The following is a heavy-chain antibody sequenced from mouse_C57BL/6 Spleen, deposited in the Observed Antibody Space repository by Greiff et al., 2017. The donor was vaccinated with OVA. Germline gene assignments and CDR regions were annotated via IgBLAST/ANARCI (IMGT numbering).Heavy chain of an antibody. V-gene: IGHV1-76*01. CDR3: ASSSHWYFDV. CDR1: GYTFTDYY. D-gene: IGHD1-1*01. Sequence: VQLQQSGAELVRPGASVKLSCKASGYTFTDYYINWVKQRPGQGLEWIARIYPGSGNTYYNEKFKGKATLTAEQSSSTAYMQLSSLTSEDAAVYFCASSSHWYFDVWGTGTTVTVSS. CDR2: IYPGSGNT. J-gene: IGHJ1*03.